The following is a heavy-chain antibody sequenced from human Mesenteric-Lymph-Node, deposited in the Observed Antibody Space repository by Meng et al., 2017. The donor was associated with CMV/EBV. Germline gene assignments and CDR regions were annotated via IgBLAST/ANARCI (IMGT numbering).Heavy chain of an antibody. CDR2: INPNSGGT. CDR3: ARDNGASYYDFWSGYYKLRYYGMDV. V-gene: IGHV1-2*02. Sequence: ASVKVSCKASGYTFTGYYMHWVRQAPGQGLDWMGWINPNSGGTNYAQKFQGRVTMTRDTSISTAYMELSRLRSDDTAVYYCARDNGASYYDFWSGYYKLRYYGMDVWGQGTTVTVSS. J-gene: IGHJ6*02. CDR1: GYTFTGYY. D-gene: IGHD3-3*01.